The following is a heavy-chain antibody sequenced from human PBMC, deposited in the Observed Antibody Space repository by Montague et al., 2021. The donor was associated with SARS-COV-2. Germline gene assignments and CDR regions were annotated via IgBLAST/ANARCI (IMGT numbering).Heavy chain of an antibody. V-gene: IGHV1-24*01. J-gene: IGHJ5*02. Sequence: SVKVSCKVSGYTLTELSMHWVRQAPGKRLEWMGGFDPEYGETIYAQKFQGRVTMTEDTSTDTAYMELRSLRSEDTAVYYCATWYPRTGSLWYGELINWFDPWGQGTLVTVSS. CDR3: ATWYPRTGSLWYGELINWFDP. CDR2: FDPEYGET. D-gene: IGHD3-10*01. CDR1: GYTLTELS.